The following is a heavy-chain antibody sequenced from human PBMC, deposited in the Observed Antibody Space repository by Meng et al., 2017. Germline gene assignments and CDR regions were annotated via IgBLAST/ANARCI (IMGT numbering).Heavy chain of an antibody. CDR2: IWYDGSNK. J-gene: IGHJ4*02. CDR3: ARDDYDSSGYYDY. D-gene: IGHD3-22*01. CDR1: GFTFSSYG. Sequence: GESLKISCAASGFTFSSYGMHWVRQAPGKGLEWVAVIWYDGSNKYYADSVKGRFTISRDNSKNTLYLQMNSLRAEDTAVYYCARDDYDSSGYYDYWGQGTLVTVS. V-gene: IGHV3-33*01.